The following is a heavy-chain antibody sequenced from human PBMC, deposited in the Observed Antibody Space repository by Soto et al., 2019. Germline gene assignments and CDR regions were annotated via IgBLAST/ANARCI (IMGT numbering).Heavy chain of an antibody. CDR1: GGIFSSYT. Sequence: QVQLVQSGAEVKKPGSSVKVSCKASGGIFSSYTINWVRQAPGQGLEWMGRIIPFLGIANYAQKFQGRVTITADKSTSTAYMDLSSLRSEDTAVYYCARDYYDSSGAFDIWGQGTMVTVSS. CDR3: ARDYYDSSGAFDI. V-gene: IGHV1-69*08. D-gene: IGHD3-22*01. CDR2: IIPFLGIA. J-gene: IGHJ3*02.